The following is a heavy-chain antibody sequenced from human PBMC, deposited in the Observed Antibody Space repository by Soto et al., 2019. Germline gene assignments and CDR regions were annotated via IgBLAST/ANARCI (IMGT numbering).Heavy chain of an antibody. J-gene: IGHJ6*02. CDR3: ARGESRGTHYRHYYYGMDV. CDR2: INHSGST. V-gene: IGHV4-34*01. CDR1: GGSFSGYY. D-gene: IGHD1-26*01. Sequence: SETLSLTCAVYGGSFSGYYWSWIRQPPGKGLEWIGEINHSGSTNYNPSLKSRVTVSVDTSKNQFSLKLSSVTAADTAVYYCARGESRGTHYRHYYYGMDVWGQGTTVTVSS.